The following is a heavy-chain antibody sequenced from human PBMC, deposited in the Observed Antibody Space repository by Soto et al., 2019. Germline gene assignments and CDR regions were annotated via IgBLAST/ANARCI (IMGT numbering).Heavy chain of an antibody. CDR1: GGSISTYY. D-gene: IGHD3-3*01. J-gene: IGHJ4*02. CDR2: IYYNGRT. V-gene: IGHV4-59*01. Sequence: SETLSLTCTVSGGSISTYYWSWIRQPPGKGLEWIGYIYYNGRTNYNPSLESRVTISLDTSRSQFSLKLSSVSAADTAVYYCARDGSGYDFWSGPYFFDYWGPGTLVTVSS. CDR3: ARDGSGYDFWSGPYFFDY.